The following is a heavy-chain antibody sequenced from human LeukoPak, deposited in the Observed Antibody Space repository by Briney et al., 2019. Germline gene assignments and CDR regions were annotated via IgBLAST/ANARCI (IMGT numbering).Heavy chain of an antibody. J-gene: IGHJ1*01. CDR2: ISPSGGIT. CDR3: ARDDAWGRYKD. V-gene: IGHV3-23*01. D-gene: IGHD3-16*01. Sequence: GGSLRLSCAASGFTFSSYGMSWVRQAPGKGLEWVSGISPSGGITYYTDSVKGRFTISRDNSKNTVSLQMNSLRGDDTAVYYCARDDAWGRYKDWGQGTLVTVSS. CDR1: GFTFSSYG.